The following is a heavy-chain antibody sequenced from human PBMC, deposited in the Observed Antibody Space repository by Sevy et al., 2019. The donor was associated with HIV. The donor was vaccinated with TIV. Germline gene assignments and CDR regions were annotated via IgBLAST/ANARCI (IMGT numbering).Heavy chain of an antibody. CDR2: INQDGSEK. V-gene: IGHV3-7*01. CDR3: VGDSESDSGAYYYTTAFDY. Sequence: GGSLRLSCAASGFTFSTYWMTWVRQAPGKGLEWVANINQDGSEKYYVDSVQGRFTISRDNAKNSLYLQMNGLRAEDTALYYCVGDSESDSGAYYYTTAFDYWGQGSLVTVSS. D-gene: IGHD3-22*01. J-gene: IGHJ4*02. CDR1: GFTFSTYW.